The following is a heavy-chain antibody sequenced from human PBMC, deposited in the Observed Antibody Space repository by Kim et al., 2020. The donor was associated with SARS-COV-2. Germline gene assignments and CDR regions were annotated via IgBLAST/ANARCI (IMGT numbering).Heavy chain of an antibody. J-gene: IGHJ4*02. CDR3: ARLCSGGSCYTLKAFDY. D-gene: IGHD2-15*01. V-gene: IGHV4-39*01. Sequence: LKSRVTISVDTSKTQSSLKLSSVTAADTAVYYCARLCSGGSCYTLKAFDYWGQGTLVTVSS.